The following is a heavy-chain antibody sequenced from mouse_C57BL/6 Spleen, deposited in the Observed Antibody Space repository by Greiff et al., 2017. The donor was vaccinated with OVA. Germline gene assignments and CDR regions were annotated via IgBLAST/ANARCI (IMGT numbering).Heavy chain of an antibody. Sequence: VKLQESGAELVRPGASVTLSCKASGYTFTDYEMHWVKQTPVHGLEWIGAIDPETGGTAYNQKFKGKAILTADKSSSTAYMELRSLTSEDSAVYYCTRGYYDYDGDYWGQGTTLTVSS. V-gene: IGHV1-15*01. D-gene: IGHD2-4*01. CDR1: GYTFTDYE. CDR2: IDPETGGT. J-gene: IGHJ2*01. CDR3: TRGYYDYDGDY.